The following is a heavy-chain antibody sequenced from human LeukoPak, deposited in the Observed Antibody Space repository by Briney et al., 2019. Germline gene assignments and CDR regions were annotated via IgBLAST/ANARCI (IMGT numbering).Heavy chain of an antibody. CDR2: ISGSGGST. J-gene: IGHJ4*02. D-gene: IGHD1-1*01. CDR3: AKDRISRTTGTPYYFDY. V-gene: IGHV3-23*01. Sequence: GGSLRLSCAASGFTFSSYAMSWVRHAPGKGLEWVSAISGSGGSTYYADSVKGRFTISRDNSKNTLYLQMNSLRAEDTAVYYCAKDRISRTTGTPYYFDYWGQGTLVTVSS. CDR1: GFTFSSYA.